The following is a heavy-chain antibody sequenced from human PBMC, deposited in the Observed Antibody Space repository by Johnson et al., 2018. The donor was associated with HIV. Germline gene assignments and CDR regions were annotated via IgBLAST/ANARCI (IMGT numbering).Heavy chain of an antibody. Sequence: VQLVESGGGLVQPGGSLRLSCAASGFTFSSYWMSWVRQAPGKGLEWVANIKQDGSEQYYVDSVKGRFTISRDNSKNTLYLQMNSLRAEDTAVYYCAKDLSIAARPAAFDIWGQGTMVTVSS. CDR1: GFTFSSYW. V-gene: IGHV3-7*01. J-gene: IGHJ3*02. CDR2: IKQDGSEQ. D-gene: IGHD6-6*01. CDR3: AKDLSIAARPAAFDI.